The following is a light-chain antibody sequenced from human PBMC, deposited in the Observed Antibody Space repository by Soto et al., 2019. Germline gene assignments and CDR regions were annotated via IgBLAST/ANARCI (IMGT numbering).Light chain of an antibody. CDR3: SSYTARKSLV. CDR1: SSDIGGYDY. Sequence: QSALTQPASVSGSPGQSITISCAGTSSDIGGYDYVSWYRQHPGKAPELMIYEVSNRPSGVSTRFSGSKSGNTASLTISGLQAGDEADYYCSSYTARKSLVFGGGTKLTVL. CDR2: EVS. J-gene: IGLJ2*01. V-gene: IGLV2-14*01.